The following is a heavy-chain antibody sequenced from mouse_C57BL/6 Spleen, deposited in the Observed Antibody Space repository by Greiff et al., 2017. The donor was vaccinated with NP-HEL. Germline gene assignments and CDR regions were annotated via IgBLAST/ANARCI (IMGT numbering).Heavy chain of an antibody. CDR3: ARNWGYGSIWYFDV. V-gene: IGHV2-2*01. CDR1: GFSLTSYG. D-gene: IGHD1-1*01. Sequence: VQLQQSGPGLVQPSQSLSITCTVSGFSLTSYGVHWVRQSPGKGLEWLGVIWSGGSTDYNAAFISRLSISKDNSKSQVFFKKNSLQADDTAIDYCARNWGYGSIWYFDVWGTGTTVTVSS. CDR2: IWSGGST. J-gene: IGHJ1*03.